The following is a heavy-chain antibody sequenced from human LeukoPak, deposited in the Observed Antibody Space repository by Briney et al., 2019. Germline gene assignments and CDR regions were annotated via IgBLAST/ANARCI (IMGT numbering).Heavy chain of an antibody. V-gene: IGHV3-9*01. D-gene: IGHD4-23*01. CDR2: VSWNGGSV. Sequence: GRSLRLSCAASGFTFDDYAMHWVRQAPGKGLEWVSGVSWNGGSVDYAESVKGRFTITRDNDKNSLYLQMNSLRVEDTAFYYCAKDYSYGGNSIFDSWGQGTLVTVSS. CDR1: GFTFDDYA. CDR3: AKDYSYGGNSIFDS. J-gene: IGHJ4*02.